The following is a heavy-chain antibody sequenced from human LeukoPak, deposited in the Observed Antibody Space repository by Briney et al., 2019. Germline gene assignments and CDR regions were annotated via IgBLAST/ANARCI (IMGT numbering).Heavy chain of an antibody. J-gene: IGHJ4*02. V-gene: IGHV3-74*01. CDR1: GFTFSKYW. CDR3: ARVESGSCSNTRCRNIDY. Sequence: GGSLRLSCAGSGFTFSKYWLHWVRQAPGKGLVWVSRINTDGSDTSYADSVKGRFTISRDNAKNTLYLQMGSLRAEDTAVYYCARVESGSCSNTRCRNIDYWGQGTLVTVSS. CDR2: INTDGSDT. D-gene: IGHD2-2*01.